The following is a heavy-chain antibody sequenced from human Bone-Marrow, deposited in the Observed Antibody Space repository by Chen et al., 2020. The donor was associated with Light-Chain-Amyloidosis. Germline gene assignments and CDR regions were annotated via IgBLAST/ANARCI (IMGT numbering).Heavy chain of an antibody. V-gene: IGHV4-39*07. D-gene: IGHD3-10*02. CDR2: IWHTGNT. CDR1: GGSISSSTFY. J-gene: IGHJ2*01. Sequence: QLPLQESGPGLVRPSETLSLTSTVAGGSISSSTFYCGGIRQAPGKGLEWIGSIWHTGNTHYRASLKSRLTISVDTSKNEFSLTMTSVTAADTAIYYWAKDGLTPDTMSGYFDLGSRGTLVTVSS. CDR3: AKDGLTPDTMSGYFDL.